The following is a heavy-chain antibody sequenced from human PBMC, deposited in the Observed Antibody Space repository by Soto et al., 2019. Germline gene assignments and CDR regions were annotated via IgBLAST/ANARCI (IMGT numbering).Heavy chain of an antibody. Sequence: PVESLNTSCKASGSSFTSSWIGWVLQMPGKRLEWMGIIHHGDSDTRYSPSFQGQVTISADKSISTAYLQWRSLKASDTAMYYCARNGAAGYCSSTSCSKAYYYYYGMDVWGQGTTVTVSS. CDR2: IHHGDSDT. CDR3: ARNGAAGYCSSTSCSKAYYYYYGMDV. V-gene: IGHV5-51*01. CDR1: GSSFTSSW. D-gene: IGHD2-2*03. J-gene: IGHJ6*01.